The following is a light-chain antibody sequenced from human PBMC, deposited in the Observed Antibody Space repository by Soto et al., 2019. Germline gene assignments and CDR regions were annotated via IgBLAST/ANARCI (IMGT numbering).Light chain of an antibody. CDR3: QAWDSSTAIYV. CDR2: QDS. J-gene: IGLJ1*01. Sequence: SYELTQPPSVSVSPGQTASITCSGDKLGDKYACWYQQKPGQSPVLVIYQDSKRPSGIPERFSGSNSGNTATLTISGTQAMDEADYYCQAWDSSTAIYVSGTGTKLTVL. V-gene: IGLV3-1*01. CDR1: KLGDKY.